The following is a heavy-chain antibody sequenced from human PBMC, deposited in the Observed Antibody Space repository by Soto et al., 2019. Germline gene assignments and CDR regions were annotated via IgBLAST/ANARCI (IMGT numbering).Heavy chain of an antibody. CDR2: ISYDGSNK. CDR1: GFTFSSYG. Sequence: GGSLRLSCAASGFTFSSYGMHWVRQAPGKGLEWVAVISYDGSNKYYADSVKGRFTISRENSKKTLYLQMNSLRAEDTAWYYCAKDQELLWFGESSFYYYYGMDVWGQGTTVTVSS. CDR3: AKDQELLWFGESSFYYYYGMDV. J-gene: IGHJ6*02. D-gene: IGHD3-10*01. V-gene: IGHV3-30*18.